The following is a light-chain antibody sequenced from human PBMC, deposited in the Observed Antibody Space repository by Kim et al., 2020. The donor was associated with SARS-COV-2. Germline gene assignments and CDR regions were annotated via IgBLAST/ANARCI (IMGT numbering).Light chain of an antibody. CDR2: DAS. CDR1: QSIGSL. Sequence: IPLTQSPATLSLSPGDRATLSCRASQSIGSLLAWYQQKPGQTPRLLIYDASNRATGIPARFSGSGSGTDFTLTINSLEPDDFAVYYCQHRDSWPPKFTFGPGTKVDIK. CDR3: QHRDSWPPKFT. V-gene: IGKV3-11*01. J-gene: IGKJ3*01.